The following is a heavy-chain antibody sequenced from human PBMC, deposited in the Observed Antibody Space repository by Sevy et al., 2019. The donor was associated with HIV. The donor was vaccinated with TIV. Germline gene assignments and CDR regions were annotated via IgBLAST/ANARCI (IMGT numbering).Heavy chain of an antibody. CDR1: GFTFSDHY. V-gene: IGHV3-72*01. Sequence: GGSLRLSCAASGFTFSDHYMGWVRQAPGKGLEWVGHSRDKINSYATEYAASVRGRFTISRDDSKNSLYLQMNSLKSEDTAVYYCVREYYDSWSGYRFFYMDVWGKWTTVTVSS. J-gene: IGHJ6*03. D-gene: IGHD3-3*01. CDR2: SRDKINSYAT. CDR3: VREYYDSWSGYRFFYMDV.